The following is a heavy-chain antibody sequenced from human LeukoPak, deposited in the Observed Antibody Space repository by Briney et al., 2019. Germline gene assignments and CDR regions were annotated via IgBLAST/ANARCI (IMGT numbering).Heavy chain of an antibody. Sequence: PGGSLRLSCAASGFSFNSYGFHWVRQAPGKGLEWVALIWFDGSNQYYADSVRGRFTISRDNARNSLYLQMNSLRAEDTAVYYCASLGPTLYTSGYPGLHYWGQGTLVTVSS. CDR3: ASLGPTLYTSGYPGLHY. V-gene: IGHV3-33*03. CDR1: GFSFNSYG. D-gene: IGHD3-22*01. J-gene: IGHJ4*02. CDR2: IWFDGSNQ.